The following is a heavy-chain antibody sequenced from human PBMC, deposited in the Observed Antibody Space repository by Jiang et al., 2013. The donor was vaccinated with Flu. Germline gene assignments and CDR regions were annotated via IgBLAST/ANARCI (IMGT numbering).Heavy chain of an antibody. Sequence: DSDTRYSPSFQGQVTISADKSISTAYLQWSSLKASDTAMYYCARQDTAMVNYWGQGTLVTVSS. D-gene: IGHD5-18*01. CDR3: ARQDTAMVNY. CDR2: DSDT. J-gene: IGHJ4*02. V-gene: IGHV5-51*01.